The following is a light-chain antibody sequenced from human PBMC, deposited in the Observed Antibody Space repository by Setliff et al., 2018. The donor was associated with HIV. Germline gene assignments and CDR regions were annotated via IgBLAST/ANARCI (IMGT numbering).Light chain of an antibody. J-gene: IGLJ1*01. CDR3: CSYAGTDNFDV. Sequence: QSALAQPASVSGSPGQSITISCTGTSDDVGGYNYVSWYQQHPGKAPKLMIYDVSNRPSGVSNRFSGSKSGNTASLTISGLQAEDEADYYCCSYAGTDNFDVFGTGTKVTVL. CDR2: DVS. CDR1: SDDVGGYNY. V-gene: IGLV2-14*03.